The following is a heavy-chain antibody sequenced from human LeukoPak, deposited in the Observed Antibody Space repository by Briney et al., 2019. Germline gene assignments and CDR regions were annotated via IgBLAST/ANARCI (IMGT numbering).Heavy chain of an antibody. CDR1: GFTVSSNY. V-gene: IGHV3-48*01. CDR3: AREGGDDVDY. D-gene: IGHD5-12*01. Sequence: GGSLRLSCAASGFTVSSNYMNWVRQAPGKGLEWISYISSRSSTKQYADSVKGRFTISRDTAKNSLYLQMNSLRAEDTAIYYCAREGGDDVDYWGQGTLVTVSS. CDR2: ISSRSSTK. J-gene: IGHJ4*02.